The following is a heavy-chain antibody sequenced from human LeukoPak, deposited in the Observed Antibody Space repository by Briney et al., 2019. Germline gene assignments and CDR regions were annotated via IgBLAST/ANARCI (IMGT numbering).Heavy chain of an antibody. D-gene: IGHD3-16*01. Sequence: GGSLRLSCAASGFTFSSYAMHWVRQAPGKGLEWVAVISYDGSNKYYADSVKGRFTISRDNSKNTLYLQMNSLRAEDTAAYYCARDFTSPGDYWGQGTLVTVSS. V-gene: IGHV3-30-3*01. J-gene: IGHJ4*02. CDR1: GFTFSSYA. CDR3: ARDFTSPGDY. CDR2: ISYDGSNK.